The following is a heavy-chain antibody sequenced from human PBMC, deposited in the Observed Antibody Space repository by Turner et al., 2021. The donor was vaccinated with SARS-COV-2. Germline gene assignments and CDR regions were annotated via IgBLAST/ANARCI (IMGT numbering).Heavy chain of an antibody. V-gene: IGHV1-2*02. CDR2: INPTRGGT. CDR3: ARDLFDLGRRWTQ. CDR1: GYTFTGDY. D-gene: IGHD2-15*01. Sequence: QLQLVQSGAEVKKPGASVKVSCKASGYTFTGDYMHWVRPAPGQGREWMGWINPTRGGTNYAQKFQGRVTMTTNTSISTAYMELSRLRSDDTAVYFCARDLFDLGRRWTQWGQGTLVTVSS. J-gene: IGHJ4*02.